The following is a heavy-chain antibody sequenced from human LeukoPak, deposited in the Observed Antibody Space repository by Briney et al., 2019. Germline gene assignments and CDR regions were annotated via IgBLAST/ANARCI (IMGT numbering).Heavy chain of an antibody. CDR3: ARDGGRDSTYWYYY. J-gene: IGHJ4*02. CDR2: INDDGSTT. Sequence: RGSLILSCAASGFTFRNSWMHWVRQAPGKGLVWVSRINDDGSTTNYADSVKGRFTISRDNGENSLYLQMNSLRDEDTAVYYCARDGGRDSTYWYYYWGQGTLVTVPS. D-gene: IGHD6-13*01. V-gene: IGHV3-74*01. CDR1: GFTFRNSW.